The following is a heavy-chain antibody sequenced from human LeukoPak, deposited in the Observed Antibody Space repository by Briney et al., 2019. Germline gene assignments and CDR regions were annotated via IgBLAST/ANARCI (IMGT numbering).Heavy chain of an antibody. V-gene: IGHV3-48*01. CDR3: AKDQGYSSSWYTFDI. J-gene: IGHJ3*02. Sequence: GGSLRLSCAASGFTFSSYSMNWVRQAPGKGLEWVSYISSSSTVMYYADSVKGRFTISRDNSKNTLYLQMNSLRAEDTAVYYCAKDQGYSSSWYTFDIWGQGTMVTVSS. CDR2: ISSSSTVM. D-gene: IGHD6-13*01. CDR1: GFTFSSYS.